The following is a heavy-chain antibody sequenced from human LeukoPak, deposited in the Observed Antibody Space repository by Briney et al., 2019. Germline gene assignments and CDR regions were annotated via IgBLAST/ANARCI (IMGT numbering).Heavy chain of an antibody. D-gene: IGHD3-10*01. V-gene: IGHV4-4*07. J-gene: IGHJ5*02. CDR3: ARGEVRGVNTSWFDP. CDR2: IYSSGST. CDR1: GGSISSYY. Sequence: SETLSLTCTVSGGSISSYYWTWIRQPAGKGLEWIGRIYSSGSTTYNPYLKSRVTISLDKSKNQFSLRLSSVTAADTAVYYCARGEVRGVNTSWFDPWGQGTLVTVSS.